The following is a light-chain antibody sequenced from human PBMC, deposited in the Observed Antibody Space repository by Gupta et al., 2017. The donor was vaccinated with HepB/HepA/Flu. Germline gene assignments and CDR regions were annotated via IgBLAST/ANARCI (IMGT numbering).Light chain of an antibody. J-gene: IGLJ1*01. V-gene: IGLV2-18*02. CDR3: CSYARFNTYV. CDR1: SNDVGAYNR. CDR2: DVN. Sequence: QSALTQPPSMSGSPGQSVTISCTGSSNDVGAYNRVSWYQQSPGSAPKLIFFDVNYRPSGAPDRFSGAKSGNTASLTISGLQTEDEAEYYRCSYARFNTYVFGTGTKVTVL.